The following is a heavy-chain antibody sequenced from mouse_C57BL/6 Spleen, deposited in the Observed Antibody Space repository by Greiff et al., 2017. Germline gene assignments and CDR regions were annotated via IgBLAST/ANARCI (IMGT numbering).Heavy chain of an antibody. J-gene: IGHJ4*01. Sequence: EVMLVESGPGMVKPSQSLSLTCTVTGYSITSGYDWHWIRHFPGNKLEWMGYISYSGSTNYNPYLKSRISITHDTSKNHFFLKLNSVTTEDTATYYCARAGSIYRYYAMDYWGQGTSVTVSS. CDR2: ISYSGST. CDR1: GYSITSGYD. V-gene: IGHV3-1*01. CDR3: ARAGSIYRYYAMDY. D-gene: IGHD1-1*01.